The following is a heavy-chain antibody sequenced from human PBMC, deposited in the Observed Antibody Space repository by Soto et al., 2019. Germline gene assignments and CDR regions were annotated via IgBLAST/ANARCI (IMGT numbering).Heavy chain of an antibody. Sequence: SETLSVTCTVSVDSFSIYSYYWSWIRHSPGEGLDCIGHIYHSWITSYNPSLQSRVTMSINTSKNQFSLKLNSVTAADTAIYYCAREGGVLRLSNWLDPWGQGSLVTVSS. J-gene: IGHJ5*02. CDR3: AREGGVLRLSNWLDP. CDR1: VDSFSIYSYY. V-gene: IGHV4-61*01. D-gene: IGHD3-3*01. CDR2: IYHSWIT.